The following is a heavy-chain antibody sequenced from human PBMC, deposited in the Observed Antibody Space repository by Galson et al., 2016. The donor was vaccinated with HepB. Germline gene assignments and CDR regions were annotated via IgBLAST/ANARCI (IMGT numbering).Heavy chain of an antibody. J-gene: IGHJ6*02. D-gene: IGHD1-26*01. V-gene: IGHV3-53*01. Sequence: SLRLSCAASGFTVSSYYMTWVRQAPGKGLEWVSVIYSGGNTYYAGSVKGRFAISRDNSKNTLYLQMNSVRAEDTAVYYCAGLSGSYYFGMDVWGQATKVTVS. CDR1: GFTVSSYY. CDR3: AGLSGSYYFGMDV. CDR2: IYSGGNT.